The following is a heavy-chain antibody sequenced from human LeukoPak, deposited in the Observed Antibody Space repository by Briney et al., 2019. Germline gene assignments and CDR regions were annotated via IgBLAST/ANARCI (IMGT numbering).Heavy chain of an antibody. Sequence: GGSLRLSCAASGFTFSSYAMSWVRQAPGKGLEWVSAISGSGGSTYYADSVKGRFTISRDNSKNTLYLQMNSLRSDDTAVYYCATEGHYYPLGSFNDWGQGTLVTVSS. V-gene: IGHV3-23*01. CDR1: GFTFSSYA. CDR3: ATEGHYYPLGSFND. D-gene: IGHD3-10*01. J-gene: IGHJ4*02. CDR2: ISGSGGST.